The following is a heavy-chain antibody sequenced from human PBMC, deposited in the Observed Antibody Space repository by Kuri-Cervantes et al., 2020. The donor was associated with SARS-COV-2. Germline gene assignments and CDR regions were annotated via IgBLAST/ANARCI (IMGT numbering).Heavy chain of an antibody. V-gene: IGHV4-61*02. Sequence: SETLSLTCIVSGDSISSGSYYWSWIRQPAGKGLEWIGRIYTSGSTTYNPSLKSRVTMTLDTSNNQSSLKLNSVTAADTAVYYCARDSPPPERPFYAYVLDSWGQGTLVTVSS. CDR1: GDSISSGSYY. J-gene: IGHJ4*02. CDR2: IYTSGST. CDR3: ARDSPPPERPFYAYVLDS. D-gene: IGHD2/OR15-2a*01.